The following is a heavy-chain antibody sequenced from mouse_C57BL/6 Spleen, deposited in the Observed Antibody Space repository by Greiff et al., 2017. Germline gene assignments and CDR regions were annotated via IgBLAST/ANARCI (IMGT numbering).Heavy chain of an antibody. V-gene: IGHV6-3*01. CDR1: GFTFSNYW. CDR2: IRLKSDNYAT. J-gene: IGHJ4*01. D-gene: IGHD1-1*01. CDR3: TGGITTVVAPRAMDY. Sequence: EVQLVESGGGLVQPGGSMKLSCVASGFTFSNYWMNWVRQSPEKGLEWVAQIRLKSDNYATHYAESVKGRFTISRDDSKSSVYLQMNNLRAEDTGIYYCTGGITTVVAPRAMDYWGQGTSVTVSS.